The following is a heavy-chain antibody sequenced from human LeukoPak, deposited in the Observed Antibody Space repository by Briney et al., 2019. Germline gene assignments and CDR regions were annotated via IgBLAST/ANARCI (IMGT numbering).Heavy chain of an antibody. Sequence: GGSLRLSCAASRFAFSSYWMSWVRQAPGKGLEWVANIKQDGSEKYYVDSVKGRFTISRDNAKNSLYLQMNSLRAEDTAIYYCARGPSSAWSLGYWGQGTLVTVSS. CDR2: IKQDGSEK. CDR3: ARGPSSAWSLGY. D-gene: IGHD6-19*01. V-gene: IGHV3-7*01. J-gene: IGHJ4*02. CDR1: RFAFSSYW.